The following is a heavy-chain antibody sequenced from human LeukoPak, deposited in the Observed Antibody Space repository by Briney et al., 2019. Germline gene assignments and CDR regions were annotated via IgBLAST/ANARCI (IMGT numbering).Heavy chain of an antibody. D-gene: IGHD1-26*01. Sequence: PSETLSLTCTVSGGSISSSSYYWGWIRQPPGKGLEWIGSIYYSGSTYYNPSLKSRVTISVDTSKNQSSLKLSSVTAADTAVYYCARGPVGATPFDYWGQGTLVTVSS. CDR3: ARGPVGATPFDY. J-gene: IGHJ4*02. CDR1: GGSISSSSYY. CDR2: IYYSGST. V-gene: IGHV4-39*07.